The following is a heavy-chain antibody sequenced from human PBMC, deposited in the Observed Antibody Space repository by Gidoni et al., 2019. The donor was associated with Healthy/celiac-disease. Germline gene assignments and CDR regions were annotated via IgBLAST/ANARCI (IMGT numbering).Heavy chain of an antibody. CDR1: GFTFDDYD. CDR3: AKDIGTGAYCGGDCYWGSDY. D-gene: IGHD2-21*02. Sequence: EVQLVESGGGLVQPGRSLRLSCAASGFTFDDYDMHWVRQAPGKGLEWVSVISWNSGSIGYADSVKGRFTISRDNAKNSLYLQMNSLRAEDTALYYCAKDIGTGAYCGGDCYWGSDYWGQGTLVTVSS. J-gene: IGHJ4*02. V-gene: IGHV3-9*01. CDR2: ISWNSGSI.